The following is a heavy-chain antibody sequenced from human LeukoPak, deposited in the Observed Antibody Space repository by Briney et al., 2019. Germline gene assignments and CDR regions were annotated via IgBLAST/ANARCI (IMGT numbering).Heavy chain of an antibody. CDR1: GFTFSSYW. CDR3: ARDGDEYSYGYGDAFDI. CDR2: SNSDGSST. V-gene: IGHV3-74*01. Sequence: PGGSLRLSCAASGFTFSSYWMHWVRQAPGKGLVWVSRSNSDGSSTRYADSVKGRFTISRDNSKNTLYLQMNSLRAEDTAVYYCARDGDEYSYGYGDAFDIWGQGTMVTVSS. D-gene: IGHD5-18*01. J-gene: IGHJ3*02.